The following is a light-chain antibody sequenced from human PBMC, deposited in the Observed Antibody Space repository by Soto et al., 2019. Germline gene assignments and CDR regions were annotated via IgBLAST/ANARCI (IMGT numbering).Light chain of an antibody. J-gene: IGLJ2*01. CDR2: EVT. Sequence: QYALTQPASVSGSPGQSITISCTGTSSDVGGHNFVSWYQHHPGKAPKLMIYEVTNRPSGVSDRFSGSKSGNTASLTISGLQAEDEADYYCSSYTSTFTWVFGGGTKVTVL. V-gene: IGLV2-14*01. CDR1: SSDVGGHNF. CDR3: SSYTSTFTWV.